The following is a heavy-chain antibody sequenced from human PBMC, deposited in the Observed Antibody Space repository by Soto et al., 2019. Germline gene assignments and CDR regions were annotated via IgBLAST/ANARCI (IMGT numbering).Heavy chain of an antibody. CDR2: ISSDGRNK. CDR1: GFMFETFY. Sequence: QVVVVESGGGVVQPGRSLTLSCAASGFMFETFYMHWVRQAPGKGLQWVAVISSDGRNKYYAESVKGRFSISRDNSKNALYMQLTSLIHQDTAVYDCARVFEGYHFDYWGKGALVTVSS. J-gene: IGHJ4*02. CDR3: ARVFEGYHFDY. V-gene: IGHV3-30*04. D-gene: IGHD6-13*01.